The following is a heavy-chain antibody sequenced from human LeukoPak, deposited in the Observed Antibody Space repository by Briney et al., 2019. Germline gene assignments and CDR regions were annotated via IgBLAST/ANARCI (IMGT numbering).Heavy chain of an antibody. CDR2: IKKDGSEK. D-gene: IGHD4-17*01. CDR1: GFTFSSYW. J-gene: IGHJ4*02. V-gene: IGHV3-7*01. CDR3: ARALDDYGDYGADY. Sequence: GGSLRLSCAASGFTFSSYWMSWVRQAPGKGLEWVANIKKDGSEKYYVDSVKGRFTISRDNAKTSLYLQMNSLRAEDTAVYYCARALDDYGDYGADYWGQGTLVTVSS.